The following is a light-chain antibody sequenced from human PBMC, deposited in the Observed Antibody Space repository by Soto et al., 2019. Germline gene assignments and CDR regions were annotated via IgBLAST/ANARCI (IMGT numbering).Light chain of an antibody. CDR3: TAWDDSPSVVV. CDR2: GNS. CDR1: SSNIKTNY. Sequence: QSVLTQPPSASGTPGQRVTISCSGSSSNIKTNYVHWYQQIPGTAPKLLIYGNSQRPSGVTDRYSGSKSGTSASLAIVGLRSEDEADYYCTAWDDSPSVVVFGGGTKLTVL. J-gene: IGLJ2*01. V-gene: IGLV1-47*01.